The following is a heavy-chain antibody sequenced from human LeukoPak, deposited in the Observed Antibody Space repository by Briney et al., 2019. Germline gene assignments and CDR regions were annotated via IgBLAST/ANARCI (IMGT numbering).Heavy chain of an antibody. D-gene: IGHD2-2*01. CDR2: ISYDGSNK. CDR1: GFTFSSYG. V-gene: IGHV3-30*18. Sequence: GGSLRLSCAASGFTFSSYGMHWVRQAPGKGLEWVAVISYDGSNKYYADSVKGRFTISRDNSKNTLYLQMNSLRAEDTAVYYCAKDRTYQLPRGGGPLGYFQHWGQGTLVTVSS. CDR3: AKDRTYQLPRGGGPLGYFQH. J-gene: IGHJ1*01.